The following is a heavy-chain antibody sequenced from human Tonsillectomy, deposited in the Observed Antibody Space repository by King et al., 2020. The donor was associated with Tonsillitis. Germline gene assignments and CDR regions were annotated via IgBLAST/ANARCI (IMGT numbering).Heavy chain of an antibody. D-gene: IGHD6-13*01. CDR2: IIPILGIT. J-gene: IGHJ5*02. CDR3: ASASPSHPPLGYSHLFDP. CDR1: GGTFNSYA. Sequence: QLVQSGAEVKKPGSSVKVSCKASGGTFNSYAISWVRQAPGQGLEWMGRIIPILGITNYAQKFQGRVTITADKSTSTAYMELSSLRSEDTAVYYWASASPSHPPLGYSHLFDPWGQGTLVTVSS. V-gene: IGHV1-69*09.